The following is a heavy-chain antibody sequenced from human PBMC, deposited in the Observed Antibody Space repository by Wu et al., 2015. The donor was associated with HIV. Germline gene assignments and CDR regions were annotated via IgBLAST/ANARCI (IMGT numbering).Heavy chain of an antibody. CDR3: ASRANYGGTSFGGFALDT. Sequence: QVQLVQSGAEVRKPGASVKVSCKASGFTFNNYIIVWVRQAPGQGLEWMGWIIPQNGDTDLAPNVQNRVSMTTDASTNLAYMELRTLTSDDTAMYYCASRANYGGTSFGGFALDTWGQGTMVIVST. CDR1: GFTFNNYI. J-gene: IGHJ3*02. CDR2: IIPQNGDT. D-gene: IGHD3-16*01. V-gene: IGHV1-18*01.